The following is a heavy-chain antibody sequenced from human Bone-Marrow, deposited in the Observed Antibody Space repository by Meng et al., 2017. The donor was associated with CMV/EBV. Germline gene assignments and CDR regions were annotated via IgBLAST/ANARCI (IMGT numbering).Heavy chain of an antibody. CDR2: IYYSGST. V-gene: IGHV4-39*07. D-gene: IGHD7-27*01. CDR3: ARDLKLTVGY. CDR1: GGSISSSSYY. Sequence: GSLRLSCTVSGGSISSSSYYWGWIRQPPGKGLEWIGSIYYSGSTYYNPSLKSRVTISVDTSKNQFSLKLSSVTAADTAVYYCARDLKLTVGYWGQGTLVTVSS. J-gene: IGHJ4*02.